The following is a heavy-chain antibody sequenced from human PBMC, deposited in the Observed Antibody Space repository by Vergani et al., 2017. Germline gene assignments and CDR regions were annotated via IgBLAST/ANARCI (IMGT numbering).Heavy chain of an antibody. CDR2: ISYVLHT. D-gene: IGHD2-21*01. CDR1: GDSISNSHYY. Sequence: QVQLQESGPGLVRPSQTLSLTCTVSGDSISNSHYYWIWVRQSPGKGLEWIAFISYVLHTYYNPSLRSRTTLSLDSSKNHFSLNLSSVTVADTSVYFCTRRKILFWADDCWGQGAMVTVSS. V-gene: IGHV4-30-4*01. CDR3: TRRKILFWADDC. J-gene: IGHJ4*02.